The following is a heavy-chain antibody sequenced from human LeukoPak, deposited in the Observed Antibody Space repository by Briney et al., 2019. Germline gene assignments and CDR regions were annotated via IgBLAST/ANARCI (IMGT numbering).Heavy chain of an antibody. D-gene: IGHD3-10*01. Sequence: RSAETLSLTCAVYGGSFSGYYWSWIRQPPGKGLEWIGETNHSGSTNYNPSLKSRVTISVATSKNQFCLKLSSETAADPAVYYCARENTMVRGVIDYWGQGTLVTVSS. CDR1: GGSFSGYY. CDR3: ARENTMVRGVIDY. J-gene: IGHJ4*02. CDR2: TNHSGST. V-gene: IGHV4-34*01.